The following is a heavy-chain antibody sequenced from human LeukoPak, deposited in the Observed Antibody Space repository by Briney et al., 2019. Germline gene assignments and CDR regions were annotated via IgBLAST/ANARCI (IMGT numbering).Heavy chain of an antibody. CDR1: GYTFTGYY. J-gene: IGHJ4*02. D-gene: IGHD3-22*01. CDR2: INPNSGGT. CDR3: ATPRGNYYDSSGYYSAFDY. V-gene: IGHV1-2*02. Sequence: GASVKVSCKASGYTFTGYYMHWVRQAPGQGLEWMGWINPNSGGTNYAQKFQGRVTMTRDTSISTAYMELSRLRSDDTAVYYCATPRGNYYDSSGYYSAFDYWGQGTLVTVSS.